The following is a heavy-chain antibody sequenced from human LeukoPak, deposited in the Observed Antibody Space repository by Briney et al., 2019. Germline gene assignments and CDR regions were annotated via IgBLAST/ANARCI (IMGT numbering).Heavy chain of an antibody. CDR3: AGGQGWHFDL. CDR1: GFTFSYA. D-gene: IGHD2-15*01. CDR2: ISGSGGST. V-gene: IGHV3-23*01. J-gene: IGHJ2*01. Sequence: PGGSLRLSCAASGFTFSYAMSWVRQAPGKGLEWVSAISGSGGSTYYADSVKGRFTISRDNSKNTLYLQMNSLRAEDTAVYYCAGGQGWHFDLWGRGTLITVSS.